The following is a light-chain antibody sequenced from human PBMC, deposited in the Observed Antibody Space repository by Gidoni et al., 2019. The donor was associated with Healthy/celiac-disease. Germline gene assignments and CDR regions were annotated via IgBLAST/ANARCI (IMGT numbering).Light chain of an antibody. CDR2: DAS. Sequence: DIQMTQSPSTLSASVGDRVTITCRASQSISSWWAWYQQKPGKAPKLLIYDASSLESGVPSRFSGSGSGTEFTLTISSLQPDDFATYYCQQYNSYPYTFGQGTKLEIK. J-gene: IGKJ2*01. CDR3: QQYNSYPYT. CDR1: QSISSW. V-gene: IGKV1-5*01.